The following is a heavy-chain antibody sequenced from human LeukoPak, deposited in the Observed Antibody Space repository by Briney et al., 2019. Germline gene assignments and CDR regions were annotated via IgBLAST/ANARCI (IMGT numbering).Heavy chain of an antibody. V-gene: IGHV1-2*04. Sequence: AASVKVSCKASGYTFTGYYMHRVRQAPGQGLEWMGWINPNSGGTNYAQKFQGWVTMTRDTSISTAYMELSRLRSDDTAVYYCARTYCSSTSCYDAFDIWGQGTMVTVSS. CDR1: GYTFTGYY. CDR2: INPNSGGT. J-gene: IGHJ3*02. D-gene: IGHD2-2*01. CDR3: ARTYCSSTSCYDAFDI.